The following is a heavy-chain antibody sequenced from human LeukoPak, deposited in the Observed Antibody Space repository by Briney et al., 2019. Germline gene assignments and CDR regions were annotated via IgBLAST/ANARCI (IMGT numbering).Heavy chain of an antibody. CDR3: ARDRVGATLYFDY. V-gene: IGHV3-53*01. CDR2: IYSGGST. Sequence: GGSLRLSCAASGFTVSSNYMSWVRQAPGKGLEWVSVIYSGGSTYYADSVKGRSTISRDNSKNTLYLQMNSLRAEDTAVYYCARDRVGATLYFDYWGQGTLVTVSS. D-gene: IGHD1-26*01. CDR1: GFTVSSNY. J-gene: IGHJ4*02.